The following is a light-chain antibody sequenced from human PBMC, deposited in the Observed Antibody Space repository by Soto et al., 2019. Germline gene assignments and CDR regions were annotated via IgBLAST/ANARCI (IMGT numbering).Light chain of an antibody. J-gene: IGKJ1*01. CDR1: QSIGSW. CDR2: KAS. V-gene: IGKV1-5*03. Sequence: DIQMTQSPSTLSASVGDRVTISCRASQSIGSWLAWYQQKPGKAPNLLIYKASSLERGVPSRFSGSGSGTEFTLTISSLQPDDFATYYCQQYIIYSRTFGQGTKVKIK. CDR3: QQYIIYSRT.